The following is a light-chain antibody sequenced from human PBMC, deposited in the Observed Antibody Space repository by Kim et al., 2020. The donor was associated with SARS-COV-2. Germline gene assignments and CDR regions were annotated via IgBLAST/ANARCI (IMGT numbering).Light chain of an antibody. CDR2: QDS. Sequence: SYELTQPPSVSVAPGQTARITCSGDKLGDKYARXYQQKPGQSPVLVIYQDSKRPSGIPERFSGSNSGNTATLTISGTQARDEADYYCQAWDSSTEVVFGG. CDR1: KLGDKY. V-gene: IGLV3-1*01. J-gene: IGLJ2*01. CDR3: QAWDSSTEVV.